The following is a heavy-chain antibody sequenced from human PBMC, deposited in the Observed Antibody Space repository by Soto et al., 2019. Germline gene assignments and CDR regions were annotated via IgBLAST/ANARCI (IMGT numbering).Heavy chain of an antibody. V-gene: IGHV1-69*13. CDR3: ARLHSHGTYGMDV. D-gene: IGHD5-18*01. J-gene: IGHJ6*02. CDR2: IIPIFGTT. CDR1: GGSFTYT. Sequence: SVKVSCKASGGSFTYTLSWVRQAPGQGLEWMGGIIPIFGTTNYAQKFQGRITMTADESTKTAYMELSTLRSEDTAVYYCARLHSHGTYGMDVWGQGTTVTVSS.